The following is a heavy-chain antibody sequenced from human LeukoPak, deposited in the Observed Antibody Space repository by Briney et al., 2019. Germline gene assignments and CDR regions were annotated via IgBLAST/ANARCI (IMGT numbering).Heavy chain of an antibody. D-gene: IGHD3-22*01. V-gene: IGHV3-11*01. CDR2: ITHSGAAM. J-gene: IGHJ4*02. CDR1: GFTFSDYY. Sequence: GGSLRLSCAASGFTFSDYYMSWIRQAPGKGLEWVSYITHSGAAMYYADSVKGRFTISRDNVKKSVYLQMNSLTDDDTGVYYCARDHWRYYEGAGYYPYYWGQGILVAVSS. CDR3: ARDHWRYYEGAGYYPYY.